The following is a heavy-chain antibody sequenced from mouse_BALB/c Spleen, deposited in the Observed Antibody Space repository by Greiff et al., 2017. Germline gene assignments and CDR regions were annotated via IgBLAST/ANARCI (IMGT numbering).Heavy chain of an antibody. CDR2: ISTYYGNT. V-gene: IGHV1-67*01. D-gene: IGHD2-1*01. CDR3: ARAGIYYGNSYYAMDY. J-gene: IGHJ4*01. CDR1: GYTFTDYA. Sequence: QVQLQQSGPELVRPGVSVKISCKGSGYTFTDYAMHWVKQSHAKSLEWIGVISTYYGNTNYNQKFKGKATMTVDKSSSTAYMELARLTSEDSAIYYYARAGIYYGNSYYAMDYWGQGTSVTVSS.